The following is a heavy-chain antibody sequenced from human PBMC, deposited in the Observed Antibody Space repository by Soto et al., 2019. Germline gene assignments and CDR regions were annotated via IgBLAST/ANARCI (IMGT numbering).Heavy chain of an antibody. V-gene: IGHV3-30-3*01. Sequence: QVQLVESGGGVVQPGRSLRLSCAASGFTFSSYAMHWVRQAPGKGLEWVAVISYDGSNKYYADSVKGRFTISRDNSKNTLYLQMNSLRAEDTAVYYCARDGPNAFDVWGPGTMVTVSS. J-gene: IGHJ3*01. CDR2: ISYDGSNK. CDR3: ARDGPNAFDV. CDR1: GFTFSSYA.